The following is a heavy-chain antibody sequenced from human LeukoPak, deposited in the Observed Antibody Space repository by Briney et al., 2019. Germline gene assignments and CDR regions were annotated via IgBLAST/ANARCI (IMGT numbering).Heavy chain of an antibody. CDR2: IFHTGHT. D-gene: IGHD4-17*01. Sequence: SVTLSLTCTVSGYPMTAGYYWGWIRQARGKGLEWLGSIFHTGHTYDNPSLKSPVTLSVDTSKNQFSLKLTSVTASDTALYYSARAPTVTFFDYWGQGTLVTVSS. CDR3: ARAPTVTFFDY. V-gene: IGHV4-38-2*02. CDR1: GYPMTAGYY. J-gene: IGHJ4*02.